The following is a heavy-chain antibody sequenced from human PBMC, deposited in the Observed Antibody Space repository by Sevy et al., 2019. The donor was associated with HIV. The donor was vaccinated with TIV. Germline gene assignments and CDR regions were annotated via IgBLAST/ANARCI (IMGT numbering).Heavy chain of an antibody. V-gene: IGHV3-53*01. CDR1: GFIVSSNY. CDR2: IYSGGNT. CDR3: ARGMILEGSWYGMDV. J-gene: IGHJ6*02. D-gene: IGHD3-3*01. Sequence: GGSLRLSCAVSGFIVSSNYMTWVRQAPGKWLEWVSVIYSGGNTFYADSVRGRFTISRDNSKNTLYLQMNSLRAEDTAVYYCARGMILEGSWYGMDVWGQGTSVTVSS.